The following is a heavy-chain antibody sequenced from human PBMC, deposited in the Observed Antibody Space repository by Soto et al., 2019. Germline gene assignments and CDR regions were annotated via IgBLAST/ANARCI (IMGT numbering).Heavy chain of an antibody. D-gene: IGHD3-3*01. Sequence: SVKAACKGFGYTFSSYDVRWGRKANGQGLEWMGWMNPNSGNTGYAQKFQGRVTMTRNTSISTAYMELSSLRSEDTAVYYCARIITYYDFWSGYGTAFDIWGQGTMVTVSS. CDR2: MNPNSGNT. V-gene: IGHV1-8*01. CDR3: ARIITYYDFWSGYGTAFDI. J-gene: IGHJ3*02. CDR1: GYTFSSYD.